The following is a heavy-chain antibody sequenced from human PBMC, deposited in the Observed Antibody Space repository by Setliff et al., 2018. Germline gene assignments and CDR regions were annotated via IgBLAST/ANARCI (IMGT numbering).Heavy chain of an antibody. CDR2: IYYRGST. Sequence: SETLSLTCTVSGGSIRDYYWNWIRQSPGKGLEWIGYIYYRGSTNYNSSLKSRVTISIDMSTNQFSLKLTSATAADTAIYFCAAVGIATGGGWFDPWGQGPLVTVSS. D-gene: IGHD2-21*01. V-gene: IGHV4-59*01. CDR3: AAVGIATGGGWFDP. CDR1: GGSIRDYY. J-gene: IGHJ5*02.